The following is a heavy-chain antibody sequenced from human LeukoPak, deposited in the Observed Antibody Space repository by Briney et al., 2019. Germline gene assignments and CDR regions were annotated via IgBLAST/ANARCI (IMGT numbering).Heavy chain of an antibody. D-gene: IGHD4-23*01. CDR3: ARHVPYGGHFDY. CDR2: IYYSGST. Sequence: SETLSLTCTVSGGSISSYYWSWIRQPPGKGLEWIGYIYYSGSTNYNPSLKSRVTISVDTSKNQFSLKLSSVTAADTAVYYCARHVPYGGHFDYWGQGTLVTVSS. J-gene: IGHJ4*02. CDR1: GGSISSYY. V-gene: IGHV4-59*08.